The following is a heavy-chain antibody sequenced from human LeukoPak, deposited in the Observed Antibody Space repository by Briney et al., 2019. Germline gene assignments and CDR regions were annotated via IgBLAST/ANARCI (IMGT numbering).Heavy chain of an antibody. CDR1: GFTFSSFA. Sequence: GGSLRLSCAASGFTFSSFAMSWVRQAPGKGPEWVSVISGSGGSTYYADPMKGRLTISRDNFKDTLYLQMGSLRAEDTAVYYCAKSGYCSGGNCFAWVDYWGQGTLVTVSS. J-gene: IGHJ4*02. V-gene: IGHV3-23*01. D-gene: IGHD2-15*01. CDR2: ISGSGGST. CDR3: AKSGYCSGGNCFAWVDY.